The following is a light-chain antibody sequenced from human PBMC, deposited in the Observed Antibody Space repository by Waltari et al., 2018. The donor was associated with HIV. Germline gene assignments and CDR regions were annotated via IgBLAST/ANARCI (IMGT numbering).Light chain of an antibody. CDR1: SSNIGADYF. CDR2: GPS. Sequence: QSVLTQPPSVSGAPGQRVTISCTGSSSNIGADYFVHWYQQLPGAAPKLLISGPSHRPPGVPDRFSASKSGTSASLAITGLQAEDEADYYCQSYDSSLSGPVVFGGGTKLTVL. J-gene: IGLJ2*01. V-gene: IGLV1-40*01. CDR3: QSYDSSLSGPVV.